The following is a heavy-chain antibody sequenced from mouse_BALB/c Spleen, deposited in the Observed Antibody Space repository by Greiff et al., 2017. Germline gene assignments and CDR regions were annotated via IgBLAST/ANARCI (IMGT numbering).Heavy chain of an antibody. V-gene: IGHV3-6*02. CDR1: GYSITSGYY. Sequence: EVHLVESGPGLVKPSQSLSLTCSVTGYSITSGYYWNWIRQFPGNKLAWMGYISYDGSNNYNPSLKNRISITRDTSRNQFFLKLNSVTTKDTATYDGASGGDGGFDYWGQGTTLTVSS. CDR3: ASGGDGGFDY. J-gene: IGHJ2*01. CDR2: ISYDGSN. D-gene: IGHD3-3*01.